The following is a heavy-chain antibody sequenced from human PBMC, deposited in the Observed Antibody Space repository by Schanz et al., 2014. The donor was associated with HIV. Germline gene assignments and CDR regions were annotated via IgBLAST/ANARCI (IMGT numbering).Heavy chain of an antibody. V-gene: IGHV3-48*04. D-gene: IGHD2-15*01. Sequence: EVQLLEFGGGSVRPGESLRLSCLASGFTFRTFSMDWVRQSPGRGLEWLAYISPGGDTIYYAESVKGRFTISRDNAKNSLFLHMNSLRAEDTALYFCATTFCFGGSCHTGPFDHWGQGTVVTVSS. CDR3: ATTFCFGGSCHTGPFDH. CDR2: ISPGGDTI. CDR1: GFTFRTFS. J-gene: IGHJ4*03.